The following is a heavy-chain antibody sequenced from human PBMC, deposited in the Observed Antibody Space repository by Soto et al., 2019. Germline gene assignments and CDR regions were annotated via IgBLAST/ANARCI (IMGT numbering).Heavy chain of an antibody. Sequence: SSETLSLTCTVSGGSISSYYWSWIRQPPGKGLEWIGYIYYSGSTNYNPSLKSRVTISVDTSKNQFSLKLSSVTAADTAVYYCARERSGYETEYYFDYWGQGTLVTVSS. CDR1: GGSISSYY. V-gene: IGHV4-59*01. CDR3: ARERSGYETEYYFDY. J-gene: IGHJ4*02. D-gene: IGHD3-3*01. CDR2: IYYSGST.